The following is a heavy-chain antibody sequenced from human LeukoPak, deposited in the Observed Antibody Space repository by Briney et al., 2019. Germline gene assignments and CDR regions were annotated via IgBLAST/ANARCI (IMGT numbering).Heavy chain of an antibody. V-gene: IGHV3-23*01. CDR2: ISGSGGST. J-gene: IGHJ4*02. CDR3: AKYLFNYYGSGSYYNVPLDY. Sequence: GGSLRLSCAASGFTFSSYAMSWVRQAPGKGLEWVSAISGSGGSTYYAGSVKGRFTISRDNSKNTLYLQMNSLRAEDTAVYYCAKYLFNYYGSGSYYNVPLDYWGQGTLVTVSS. CDR1: GFTFSSYA. D-gene: IGHD3-10*01.